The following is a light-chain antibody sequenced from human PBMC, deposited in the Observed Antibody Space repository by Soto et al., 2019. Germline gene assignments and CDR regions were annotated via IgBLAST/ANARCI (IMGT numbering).Light chain of an antibody. J-gene: IGKJ1*01. Sequence: DIHITHSPSSLSSSLVERVAITCRASQGISNYLAWYQQKPGKVPKLLIYAASSLQSGVPSRFSGSGSGTEFTLTISSLQSEDFAVYYCQQYNKWPRTFGQGTKVDI. CDR3: QQYNKWPRT. V-gene: IGKV1-16*01. CDR1: QGISNY. CDR2: AAS.